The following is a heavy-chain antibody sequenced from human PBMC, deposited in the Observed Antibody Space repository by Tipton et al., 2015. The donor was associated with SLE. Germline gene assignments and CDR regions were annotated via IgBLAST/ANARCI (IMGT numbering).Heavy chain of an antibody. D-gene: IGHD3-22*01. V-gene: IGHV4-34*01. J-gene: IGHJ3*02. Sequence: TLSLTCALSGGSFSGYHWSWMRQSPGKGLEWIGEITNTGSPNYNPSLKSRVTISVDTSKNQFSLKLSSVTAADMAVYYCARHVPTSITMIVRMAFDIWGQGTMVTVSS. CDR2: ITNTGSP. CDR3: ARHVPTSITMIVRMAFDI. CDR1: GGSFSGYH.